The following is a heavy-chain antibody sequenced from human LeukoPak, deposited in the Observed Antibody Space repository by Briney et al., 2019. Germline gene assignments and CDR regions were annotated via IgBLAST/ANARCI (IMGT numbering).Heavy chain of an antibody. V-gene: IGHV3-23*01. Sequence: PGGSLRLSCAASGFTFSSYEMNWVRQAPGKGLEWVSGISGSGGSTYYADSVKGRFTISRDNSKKTLYLQMNSLRAEDTAVYYCAKGPVVTFYIWGQGTMVTVSS. CDR1: GFTFSSYE. D-gene: IGHD2-15*01. CDR2: ISGSGGST. CDR3: AKGPVVTFYI. J-gene: IGHJ3*02.